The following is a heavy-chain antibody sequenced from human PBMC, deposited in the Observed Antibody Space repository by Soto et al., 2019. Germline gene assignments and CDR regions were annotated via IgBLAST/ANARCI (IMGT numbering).Heavy chain of an antibody. CDR3: ARSQYSSGFLLRFDP. V-gene: IGHV4-59*08. CDR1: GGSISSYY. Sequence: SETLSLTCTVSGGSISSYYWSWIRQPPGKELEWIGYIYYSGSTNYNPSLKSRVTISVDTSKNQFSLKLSSVTAADTAVYYCARSQYSSGFLLRFDPWGQGTLVTVSS. D-gene: IGHD6-19*01. CDR2: IYYSGST. J-gene: IGHJ5*02.